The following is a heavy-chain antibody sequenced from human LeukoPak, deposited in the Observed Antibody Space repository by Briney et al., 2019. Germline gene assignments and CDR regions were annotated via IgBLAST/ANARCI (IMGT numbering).Heavy chain of an antibody. J-gene: IGHJ4*02. CDR2: ISSSSSYI. CDR1: GFTFSSYS. D-gene: IGHD3-10*01. V-gene: IGHV3-21*01. Sequence: GGSLRLSCAASGFTFSSYSMNWVRQAPGKGLEWVSSISSSSSYIYYADSVKGRFTISRDNAKNSLYLQMNSLRAEDTAVYYCARDGRWGLGELLPFDYWGQGTLVTVSS. CDR3: ARDGRWGLGELLPFDY.